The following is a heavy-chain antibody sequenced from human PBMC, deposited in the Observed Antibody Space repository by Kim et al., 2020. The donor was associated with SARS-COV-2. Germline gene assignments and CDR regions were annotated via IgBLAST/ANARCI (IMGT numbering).Heavy chain of an antibody. J-gene: IGHJ6*02. CDR1: GFTFSSYG. Sequence: GGSLRLSCAASGFTFSSYGMHWVRQAPGKGLEWVAVIWYDGSNKYYADSVKGRFTISRDNSKNTLYLQMNSLRAEDTAVYYCARDNWNLVYGMDVWGQGTTVTVSS. V-gene: IGHV3-33*01. D-gene: IGHD1-7*01. CDR2: IWYDGSNK. CDR3: ARDNWNLVYGMDV.